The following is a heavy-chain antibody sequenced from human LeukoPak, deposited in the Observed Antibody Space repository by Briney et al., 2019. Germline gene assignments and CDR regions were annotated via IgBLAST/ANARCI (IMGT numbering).Heavy chain of an antibody. D-gene: IGHD5-24*01. CDR3: ARVVYKNWFDP. CDR1: GGSISSYY. J-gene: IGHJ5*02. CDR2: IYYSGST. Sequence: SETLSLTCTVSGGSISSYYWSWIWQPPGKGLEWIGYIYYSGSTNYNPSLKSRVTISVDTSKNQFSLKLSSVTAADTAVYYCARVVYKNWFDPWGQGTLVTVSS. V-gene: IGHV4-59*01.